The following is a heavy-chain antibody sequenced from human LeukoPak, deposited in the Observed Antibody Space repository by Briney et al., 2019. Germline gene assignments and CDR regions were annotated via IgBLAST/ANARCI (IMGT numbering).Heavy chain of an antibody. CDR3: ARGGERAFDY. Sequence: KSSETLSLTCAVYGGSFSGYYWSWIRQPPGKGLEWIGEINHSGSTNYNPSLKSRVTISVDTSKNQFSLKLSPVTAADTAVYYCARGGERAFDYWGQGTLVTVSS. J-gene: IGHJ4*02. CDR1: GGSFSGYY. D-gene: IGHD1-1*01. CDR2: INHSGST. V-gene: IGHV4-34*01.